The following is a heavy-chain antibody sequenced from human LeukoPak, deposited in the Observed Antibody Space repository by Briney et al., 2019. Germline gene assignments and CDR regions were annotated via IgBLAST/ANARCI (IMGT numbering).Heavy chain of an antibody. Sequence: SETLSLTCAVYGGSFSGYYWSWIRQPPGKGLEWIGEINHSGSTNYNPSLKSRVTISVDTSKNQFSLKLSSVTAADTAVYYCARGPYYDILTGSQNWFDPWGQGTLVTISS. V-gene: IGHV4-34*01. D-gene: IGHD3-9*01. CDR2: INHSGST. J-gene: IGHJ5*02. CDR3: ARGPYYDILTGSQNWFDP. CDR1: GGSFSGYY.